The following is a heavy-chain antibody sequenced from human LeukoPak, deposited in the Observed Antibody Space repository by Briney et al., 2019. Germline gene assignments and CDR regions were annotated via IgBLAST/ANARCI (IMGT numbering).Heavy chain of an antibody. CDR1: GYTFTGYY. CDR2: INPNSGGT. CDR3: ARGAYCGGDCFSDY. J-gene: IGHJ4*02. D-gene: IGHD2-21*02. Sequence: ASVKVSCKASGYTFTGYYMHWVRQAPGQGLEWMGWINPNSGGTNHARKFQGRVTMTRDTSISTAYMELSRLRSDDTAVYYCARGAYCGGDCFSDYWGQGTLVTVSS. V-gene: IGHV1-2*02.